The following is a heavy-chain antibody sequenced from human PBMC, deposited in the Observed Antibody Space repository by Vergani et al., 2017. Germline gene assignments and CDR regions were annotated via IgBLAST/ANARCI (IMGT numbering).Heavy chain of an antibody. D-gene: IGHD6-6*01. CDR2: INHSGST. CDR1: GGSFSGYY. Sequence: QVQLPQWGAGLLKPSETLSLTCAVYGGSFSGYYWSWIRQPPGKGLEWIGEINHSGSTNYNPSLKSRVTISVDTSKNQFSLKLSSVTAADTAVYYCARGVAIAARPPPYYYYYYYMDVWGKGP. CDR3: ARGVAIAARPPPYYYYYYYMDV. V-gene: IGHV4-34*01. J-gene: IGHJ6*03.